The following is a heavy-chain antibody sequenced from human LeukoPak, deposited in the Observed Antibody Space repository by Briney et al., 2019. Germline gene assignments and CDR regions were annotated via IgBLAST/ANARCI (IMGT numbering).Heavy chain of an antibody. CDR3: ARVRVGSGSYEKYFDY. D-gene: IGHD1-26*01. J-gene: IGHJ4*01. CDR1: GYTFTSYY. V-gene: IGHV1-46*01. CDR2: INTSVGRT. Sequence: ASVKVSCKASGYTFTSYYMHRGRQAPGHGLEWMGIINTSVGRTSYAQKFQGRVTMTRDTSTNTVYMELSSLRSEDTAVYYCARVRVGSGSYEKYFDYWGQGTLVTVSS.